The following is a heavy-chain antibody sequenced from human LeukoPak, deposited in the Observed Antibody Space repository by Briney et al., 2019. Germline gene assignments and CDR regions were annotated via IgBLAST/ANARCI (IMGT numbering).Heavy chain of an antibody. D-gene: IGHD3-3*01. V-gene: IGHV4-34*01. J-gene: IGHJ6*03. CDR3: ARVRITIFGVVRGYYYMDV. CDR2: INHSGST. Sequence: SGTLSLTCAVYGGSFSGYYWSWIRQPPGKGLEWIGEINHSGSTNYNPSLKSRVTISVDTSKNQFSLKPSSVTAADTAVYYCARVRITIFGVVRGYYYMDVWGKGTTVTVSS. CDR1: GGSFSGYY.